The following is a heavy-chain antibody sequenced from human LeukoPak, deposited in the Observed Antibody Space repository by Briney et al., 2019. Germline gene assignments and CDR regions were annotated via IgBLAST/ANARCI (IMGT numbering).Heavy chain of an antibody. CDR1: GFTFSNYA. CDR2: ISSSSSYI. J-gene: IGHJ3*02. CDR3: ARERNRCSSTSCREGDAFDI. D-gene: IGHD2-2*01. V-gene: IGHV3-21*01. Sequence: GGSLRLSCAASGFTFSNYAMSWVRQAPGKGLEWVSSISSSSSYIYYADSVKGRFTISRDNAEDSLYLQMNSLRAEDTAVYYCARERNRCSSTSCREGDAFDIWGQGTMVTVSS.